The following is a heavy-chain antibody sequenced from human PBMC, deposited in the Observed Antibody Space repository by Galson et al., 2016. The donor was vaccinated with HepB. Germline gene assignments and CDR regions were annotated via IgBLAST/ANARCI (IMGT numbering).Heavy chain of an antibody. CDR2: IYPGDSDT. Sequence: QSGAEVKKPGESLKISCKGSGYSFSNYWIGWVRQMPGKGLEWMGIIYPGDSDTRYSPSFRGQVTISADKSISTAYLKWSSLKASDTAMYYCARQWGRIRWDWYFDLWGRGTLVTVSS. CDR1: GYSFSNYW. J-gene: IGHJ2*01. V-gene: IGHV5-51*01. D-gene: IGHD4-23*01. CDR3: ARQWGRIRWDWYFDL.